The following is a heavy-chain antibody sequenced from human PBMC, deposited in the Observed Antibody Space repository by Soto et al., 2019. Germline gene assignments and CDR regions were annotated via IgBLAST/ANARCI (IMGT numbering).Heavy chain of an antibody. CDR3: ASSYGDIHQFDY. CDR2: IWYDGSNK. CDR1: GFTFSSYG. D-gene: IGHD4-17*01. Sequence: QVQLVESGGGVVQPGRSLRLSCAASGFTFSSYGMHWVRQAPGKGLEWVAVIWYDGSNKYYADSAKGRFTISRDNSKNTLYLQMNSLRAEDTAVYYCASSYGDIHQFDYWGQGTLVSVSS. V-gene: IGHV3-33*01. J-gene: IGHJ4*02.